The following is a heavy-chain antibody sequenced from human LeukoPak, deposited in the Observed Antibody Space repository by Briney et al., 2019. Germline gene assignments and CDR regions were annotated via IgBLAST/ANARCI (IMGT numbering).Heavy chain of an antibody. V-gene: IGHV3-23*01. CDR3: AKMGEDTAMVVGCYYYGMDV. CDR1: GFTFSSYA. Sequence: GGSLRLSCAASGFTFSSYAMSWVRQAPGKGLEWVSAISGSGGSTYYADSVKGRFTISRDNSKNTLYLQMNSLRAEDTAVYYCAKMGEDTAMVVGCYYYGMDVWGQGTTVTVSS. J-gene: IGHJ6*02. D-gene: IGHD5-18*01. CDR2: ISGSGGST.